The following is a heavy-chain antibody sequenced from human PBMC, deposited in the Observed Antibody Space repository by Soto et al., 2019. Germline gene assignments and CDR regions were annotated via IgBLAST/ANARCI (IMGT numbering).Heavy chain of an antibody. J-gene: IGHJ4*02. D-gene: IGHD1-26*01. Sequence: GGSLRLSCAASGFTFTSYAMSWVRQAPGKGLEWVSAISGGGGSTYYADSVKGRFTISRDDSKNTLYLQMNSLKTEDTAVYYCTTVYSGSYYDADHWGQGTLVTVSS. V-gene: IGHV3-23*01. CDR1: GFTFTSYA. CDR2: ISGGGGST. CDR3: TTVYSGSYYDADH.